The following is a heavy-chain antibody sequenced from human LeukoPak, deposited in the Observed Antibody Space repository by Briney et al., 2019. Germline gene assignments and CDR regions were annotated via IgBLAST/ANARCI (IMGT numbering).Heavy chain of an antibody. CDR3: AKDRRLYSNYGWFDP. Sequence: TGGSLRLSCAASGFTFSSYAMSWVRQAPGKGLEWVSAISGSGGSTYYTDSVKGRFTISRDNSKNTLYLQMNSLRAEDTAVYYCAKDRRLYSNYGWFDPWGQGTLVTVSS. CDR1: GFTFSSYA. J-gene: IGHJ5*02. D-gene: IGHD4-11*01. V-gene: IGHV3-23*01. CDR2: ISGSGGST.